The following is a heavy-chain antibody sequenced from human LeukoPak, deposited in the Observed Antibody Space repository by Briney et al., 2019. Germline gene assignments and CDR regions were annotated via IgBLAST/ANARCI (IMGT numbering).Heavy chain of an antibody. J-gene: IGHJ5*02. CDR3: ARGSPTELGGPFDP. V-gene: IGHV4-39*07. CDR2: IYTSGST. Sequence: SETLSLTCTVSGGSISSSSYYWGWIRQPPGKGLEWIGRIYTSGSTNYNPSLKSRVTISVDTSKNQFSLKLSSVTAADTAVYYCARGSPTELGGPFDPWGQGTLVTVSS. CDR1: GGSISSSSYY. D-gene: IGHD1-26*01.